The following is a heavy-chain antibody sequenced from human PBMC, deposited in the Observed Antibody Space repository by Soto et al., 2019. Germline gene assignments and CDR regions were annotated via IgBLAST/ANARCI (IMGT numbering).Heavy chain of an antibody. V-gene: IGHV1-3*01. CDR2: ITPDNGTT. Sequence: QVQLVQSGAEVRKPGASVNIPCRASGFSFSDNPINWVRQAPGQSLEWMGWITPDNGTTRYSQTFQGRVTISRHSSAGIAYVEVSDLPSEDTAVYYCARDILSVGPRGNDAFDVWGQGKMVTVSS. J-gene: IGHJ3*01. CDR1: GFSFSDNP. D-gene: IGHD1-26*01. CDR3: ARDILSVGPRGNDAFDV.